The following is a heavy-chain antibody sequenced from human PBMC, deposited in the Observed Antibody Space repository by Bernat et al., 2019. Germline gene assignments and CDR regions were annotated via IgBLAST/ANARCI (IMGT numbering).Heavy chain of an antibody. J-gene: IGHJ3*02. CDR1: GFSFSSYW. D-gene: IGHD3/OR15-3a*01. CDR2: INGDGVRT. Sequence: EVQLVESGGGLVQPGGSLRVSCAASGFSFSSYWMHWVRQAPAEGLVWVSGINGDGVRTRYGESVKGRFTITRDNANDTLYLQMNSLRAKDTAVYYCARGSASAWTDAAFDIWGQGTVVTVSS. CDR3: ARGSASAWTDAAFDI. V-gene: IGHV3-74*01.